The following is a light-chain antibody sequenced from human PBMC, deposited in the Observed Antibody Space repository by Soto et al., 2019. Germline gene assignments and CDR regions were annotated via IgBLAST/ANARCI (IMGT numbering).Light chain of an antibody. CDR3: GIWDSSMSAGV. Sequence: QSVLTLPPSVSAAPGQKVTISCSGSSSNIGDSYVSWYQQFPGTAPKLLIYDNDKRPSGIPDRFSGSKSGTSATLGITGLQNGDEADYYCGIWDSSMSAGVFGGGIKVTVL. J-gene: IGLJ3*02. V-gene: IGLV1-51*01. CDR1: SSNIGDSY. CDR2: DND.